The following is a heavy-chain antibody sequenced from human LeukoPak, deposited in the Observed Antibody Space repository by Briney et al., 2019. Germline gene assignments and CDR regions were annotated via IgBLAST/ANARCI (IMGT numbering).Heavy chain of an antibody. CDR3: ARRPTTVTTNWFDP. J-gene: IGHJ5*02. CDR2: IYYSGST. Sequence: SETLSLTCTVSGGSISSYYWSWIRQPPGKGLEWIGYIYYSGSTNYNPSLKSRVTISVDTSKDQFSLKLSSVTAADTAVYYCARRPTTVTTNWFDPWGQGTLVTVSS. V-gene: IGHV4-59*08. D-gene: IGHD4-17*01. CDR1: GGSISSYY.